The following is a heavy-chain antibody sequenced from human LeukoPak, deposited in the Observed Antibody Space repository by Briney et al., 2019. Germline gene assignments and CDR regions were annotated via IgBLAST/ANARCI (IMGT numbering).Heavy chain of an antibody. CDR3: ARDRGSSGYYQFDY. J-gene: IGHJ4*02. D-gene: IGHD3-22*01. Sequence: PSETLSLTCTVSGGSISSGDYYWSWIRQPPGKGLEWIGYIYYSGSTYYNPSLKSRVTISVDTSKNQFSLKLSSVTAADTAVYYCARDRGSSGYYQFDYWGQGTLVTVSS. CDR1: GGSISSGDYY. V-gene: IGHV4-31*03. CDR2: IYYSGST.